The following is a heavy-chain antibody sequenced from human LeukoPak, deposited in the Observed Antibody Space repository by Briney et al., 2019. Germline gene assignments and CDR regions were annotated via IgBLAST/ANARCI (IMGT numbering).Heavy chain of an antibody. D-gene: IGHD5-24*01. V-gene: IGHV4-59*01. J-gene: IGHJ4*02. CDR1: GGSIRSYY. CDR3: ARAGEVRDGYKGTFDY. Sequence: SETLSLTCTVSGGSIRSYYWSCIRQPPGKGLEWIGYIYNTGSTVYNPSLKSPVTISVDTSKNQFSLQLSSVTAADTAVYYCARAGEVRDGYKGTFDYWGQGTLVTVSS. CDR2: IYNTGST.